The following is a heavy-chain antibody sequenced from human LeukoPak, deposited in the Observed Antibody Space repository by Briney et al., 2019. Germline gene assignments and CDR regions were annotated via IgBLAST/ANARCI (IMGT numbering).Heavy chain of an antibody. J-gene: IGHJ6*03. D-gene: IGHD4-23*01. CDR3: AREETTVVTRGYYYMDV. CDR1: GFTFSSYW. V-gene: IGHV3-7*01. CDR2: IKQDGSEK. Sequence: GGSLRLSCAASGFTFSSYWMSWVRQAPGKGREWVANIKQDGSEKYYVDSVKGRFTISRDNAKNSLYLQMNSLRAEDTAVYYCAREETTVVTRGYYYMDVWGKGTTVTVSS.